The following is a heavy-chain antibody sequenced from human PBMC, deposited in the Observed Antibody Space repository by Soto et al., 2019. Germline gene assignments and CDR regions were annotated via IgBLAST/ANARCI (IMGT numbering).Heavy chain of an antibody. CDR3: ARGIVVVVAATPNWFDP. CDR2: INHSGST. J-gene: IGHJ5*02. CDR1: GGSFSGYY. Sequence: SETLSLTCAVYGGSFSGYYWSWIRQPPGKGLEWIGEINHSGSTNYNPSLKSRVTISVDTSKNQFSLKLSSVTAADTAVYYCARGIVVVVAATPNWFDPWGQGTLVTVSS. D-gene: IGHD2-15*01. V-gene: IGHV4-34*01.